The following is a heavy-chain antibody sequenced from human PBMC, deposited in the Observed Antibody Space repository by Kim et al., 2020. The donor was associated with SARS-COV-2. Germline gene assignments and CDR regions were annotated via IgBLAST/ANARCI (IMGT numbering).Heavy chain of an antibody. CDR2: ISGTGNST. Sequence: GGSLRLSCAASGFTFSSYAMSWVRQAPGKGLEWVSVISGTGNSTYSADSVKGRFSISRDNSKNTLYLQMDSLRAEDTAMYYCAKALRGWYPLGGFDCWGQGTLVTVSS. CDR3: AKALRGWYPLGGFDC. D-gene: IGHD2-15*01. V-gene: IGHV3-23*01. CDR1: GFTFSSYA. J-gene: IGHJ4*02.